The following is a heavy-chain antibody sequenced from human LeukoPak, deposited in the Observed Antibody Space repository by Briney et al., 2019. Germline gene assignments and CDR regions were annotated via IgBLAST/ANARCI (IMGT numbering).Heavy chain of an antibody. CDR2: ISAYNGNT. V-gene: IGHV1-18*01. Sequence: ASVKVSCKASGYTFTSYGISWVQQAPGQGLEWMGWISAYNGNTNYEQKLKGRVTMTTDTSTSTAYMELRSLRSDDTAVYYCARDSDILTGYEYYYYGMDVWGQGTTVTVSS. CDR3: ARDSDILTGYEYYYYGMDV. J-gene: IGHJ6*02. D-gene: IGHD3-9*01. CDR1: GYTFTSYG.